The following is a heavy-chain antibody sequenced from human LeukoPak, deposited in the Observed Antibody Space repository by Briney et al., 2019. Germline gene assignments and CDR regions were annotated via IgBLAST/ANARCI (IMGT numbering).Heavy chain of an antibody. D-gene: IGHD3-22*01. V-gene: IGHV4-4*02. CDR1: GGSISSSNW. CDR3: ARAYYYDSSDNWFDP. Sequence: SQTLSLTCAVSGGSISSSNWWSWVRQPPGKGLEWIGEIYHSGSTNYNPSLKSRVTISVDKSKNQFSLKLSSVTAADTAVYYCARAYYYDSSDNWFDPWGQGTLVTVSS. J-gene: IGHJ5*02. CDR2: IYHSGST.